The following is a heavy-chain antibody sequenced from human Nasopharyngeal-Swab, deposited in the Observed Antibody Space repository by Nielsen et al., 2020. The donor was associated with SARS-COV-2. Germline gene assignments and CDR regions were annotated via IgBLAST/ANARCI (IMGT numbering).Heavy chain of an antibody. Sequence: GGSLRLSCAASGFTFSSYGMHWVRQAPGKGLEWVAVISYDGSNKYYADSVKGRFTISRDNSKNTLYLQMNSLRAEDTAVYYCAKGLSDFDWLSAIDYWGQGTLVTVSS. CDR2: ISYDGSNK. D-gene: IGHD3-9*01. J-gene: IGHJ4*02. CDR3: AKGLSDFDWLSAIDY. CDR1: GFTFSSYG. V-gene: IGHV3-30*18.